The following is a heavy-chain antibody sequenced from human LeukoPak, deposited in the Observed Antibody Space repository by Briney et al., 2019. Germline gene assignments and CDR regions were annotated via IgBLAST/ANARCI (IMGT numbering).Heavy chain of an antibody. Sequence: SQTLSLTCAISGDSVSSNSATWTWIRQSPSRGLEWLGRTYYRSKWYTDYAVSVKSRITINPDTSRNQFSLQLNSVTPEDTAVYYCARGSSSNSWYFDCWGQGTLVTVSS. V-gene: IGHV6-1*01. CDR2: TYYRSKWYT. D-gene: IGHD6-13*01. CDR1: GDSVSSNSAT. CDR3: ARGSSSNSWYFDC. J-gene: IGHJ4*02.